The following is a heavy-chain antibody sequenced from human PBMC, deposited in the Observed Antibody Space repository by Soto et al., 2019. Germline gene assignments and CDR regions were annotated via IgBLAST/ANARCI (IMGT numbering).Heavy chain of an antibody. D-gene: IGHD3-10*01. V-gene: IGHV3-23*01. CDR3: AKDPLLWFGELLPYMDV. Sequence: GGSLRLSCAASGFTFSSYAMSWVRQAPGKGLERVSAISGSGGSTYYADSVKGRFTISRDNSKNTLYLQMNSLRAEDTAVYYCAKDPLLWFGELLPYMDVWGKGTTVTVSS. CDR1: GFTFSSYA. CDR2: ISGSGGST. J-gene: IGHJ6*03.